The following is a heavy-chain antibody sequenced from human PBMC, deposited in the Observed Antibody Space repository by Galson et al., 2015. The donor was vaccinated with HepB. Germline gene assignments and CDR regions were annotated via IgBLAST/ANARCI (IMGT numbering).Heavy chain of an antibody. J-gene: IGHJ4*02. CDR3: ARVYILTGLPYYFDY. D-gene: IGHD3-9*01. V-gene: IGHV3-48*01. CDR1: GFTFSSYS. CDR2: ISSSSSTI. Sequence: SLRLSCAASGFTFSSYSMNWVRQAPGKGLEWVSYISSSSSTIYYADSVKGRFTISRDNAKNSLYLQMNSLRAEDTAVYYCARVYILTGLPYYFDYWGQGTLVTVSS.